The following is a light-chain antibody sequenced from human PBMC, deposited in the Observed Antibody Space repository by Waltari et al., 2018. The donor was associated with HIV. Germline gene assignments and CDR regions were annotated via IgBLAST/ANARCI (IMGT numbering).Light chain of an antibody. V-gene: IGLV2-14*01. CDR1: SSDVGGYNF. CDR3: SSYTSSNTLVV. Sequence: QSALTQPASVSGSPGQSITISCTGTSSDVGGYNFFIWYQPHPGKAPKLMIYEVSNWPSGFSNRFSGSKSGNTASLTISGLQAEDEADYYCSSYTSSNTLVVFGGGTKLTVL. CDR2: EVS. J-gene: IGLJ2*01.